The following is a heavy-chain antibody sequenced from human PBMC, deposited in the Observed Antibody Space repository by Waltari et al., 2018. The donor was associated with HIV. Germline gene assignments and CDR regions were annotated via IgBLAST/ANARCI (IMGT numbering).Heavy chain of an antibody. CDR3: ASTAPDCSSTSCYAGHWFDP. Sequence: QVQLQESGPGLVKPSETLSLTCTVSGCSISSYYWSWLRQPPGTGLEWIGYIYYSGSTNYNPSLKSRVTISVDTSKNQFSLKLSSVTAADTAVYYCASTAPDCSSTSCYAGHWFDPWGQGTLVTVSS. D-gene: IGHD2-2*01. J-gene: IGHJ5*02. CDR2: IYYSGST. CDR1: GCSISSYY. V-gene: IGHV4-59*01.